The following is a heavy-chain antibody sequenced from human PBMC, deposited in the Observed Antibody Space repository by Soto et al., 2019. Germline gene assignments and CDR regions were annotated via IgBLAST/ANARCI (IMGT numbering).Heavy chain of an antibody. D-gene: IGHD3-10*01. CDR1: GGSISSSSYY. V-gene: IGHV4-39*01. CDR2: IYYSGST. Sequence: SETLSLTCTVSGGSISSSSYYWGWIRQPPGKGLEWIGSIYYSGSTYYNPSLKSRVTISVDTSKNQFSLKLSSVTAADTAVYYCARLRRFYYYGSGSYEFDYWGQGTLVTVSS. CDR3: ARLRRFYYYGSGSYEFDY. J-gene: IGHJ4*02.